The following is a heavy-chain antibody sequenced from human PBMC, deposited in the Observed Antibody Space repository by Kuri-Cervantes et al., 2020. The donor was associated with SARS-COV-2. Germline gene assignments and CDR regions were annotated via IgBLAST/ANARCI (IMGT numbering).Heavy chain of an antibody. Sequence: ASVKVSCKASGYTSTSYDINWVRQATGQGLEWMGWINPNSGGTNYAQKFQGWVTMTRDTSISTAYMELSRLRSDDTAVYYCARVRIRGYSYGFDYWGQGTLVTVSS. CDR1: GYTSTSYD. CDR3: ARVRIRGYSYGFDY. CDR2: INPNSGGT. J-gene: IGHJ4*02. V-gene: IGHV1-2*04. D-gene: IGHD5-18*01.